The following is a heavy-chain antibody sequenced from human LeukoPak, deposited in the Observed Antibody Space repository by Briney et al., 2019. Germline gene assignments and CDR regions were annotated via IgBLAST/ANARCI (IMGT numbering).Heavy chain of an antibody. V-gene: IGHV4-59*11. CDR3: ARLVWLGESPGSWFDS. CDR1: GGSITSHF. Sequence: PSETLSLTCSVSGGSITSHFWSWIRQPPGKGLEWIGYIHYSGSTNYNPSLKSRVTISPDTSKNQLFLKLNSVTAADTAVYHCARLVWLGESPGSWFDSWGQGTLVTVSS. D-gene: IGHD3-10*01. CDR2: IHYSGST. J-gene: IGHJ5*01.